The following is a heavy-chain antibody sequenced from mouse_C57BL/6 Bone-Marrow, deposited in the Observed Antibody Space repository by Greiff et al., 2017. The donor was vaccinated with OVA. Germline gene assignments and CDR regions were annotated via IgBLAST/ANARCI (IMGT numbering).Heavy chain of an antibody. V-gene: IGHV1-18*01. Sequence: VQLQQSGPELVKPGASVKIPCKASGYTFTDYNMDWVKQSHGKSLEWIGDINPNNGGTIYNQKFKGKATLTVDKSSSTAYMELRSLTSEDTAVYYCARGSYYSNHWYFDVWGTGTTVTVSS. CDR2: INPNNGGT. J-gene: IGHJ1*03. D-gene: IGHD2-5*01. CDR1: GYTFTDYN. CDR3: ARGSYYSNHWYFDV.